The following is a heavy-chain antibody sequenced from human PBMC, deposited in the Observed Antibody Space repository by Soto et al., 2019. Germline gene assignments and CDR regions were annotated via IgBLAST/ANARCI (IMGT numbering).Heavy chain of an antibody. CDR3: ARDVSDSGWFDC. CDR2: ISHSGNT. CDR1: GVPVSSGSNH. D-gene: IGHD1-26*01. Sequence: QVQLQESGPGLVKPSETLSLTCTVSGVPVSSGSNHWSWIRQPPGKGLEWIGYISHSGNTDYSSSLESRAIISIDKSINPFSLKLSSVTAADTTVYLPARDVSDSGWFDCWGQGTLVTVSS. V-gene: IGHV4-61*01. J-gene: IGHJ5*01.